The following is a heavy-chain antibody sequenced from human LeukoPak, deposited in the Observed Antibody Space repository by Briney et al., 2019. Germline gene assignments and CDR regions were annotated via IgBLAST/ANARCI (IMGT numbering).Heavy chain of an antibody. D-gene: IGHD2-2*01. Sequence: GGSLRLSCAASGFSFSTYGMHWVRQAPGKGLEWVTFMQYDGSEEYYADSVKGRFAISRDNSKNTLYLQMDSLRGEDTAVYYCAGKAAAYYFVYWGQGTLVTVSS. CDR3: AGKAAAYYFVY. CDR1: GFSFSTYG. J-gene: IGHJ4*02. V-gene: IGHV3-30*02. CDR2: MQYDGSEE.